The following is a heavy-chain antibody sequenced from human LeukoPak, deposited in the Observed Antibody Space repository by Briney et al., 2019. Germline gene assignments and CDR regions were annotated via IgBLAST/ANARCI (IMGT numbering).Heavy chain of an antibody. D-gene: IGHD3-16*01. J-gene: IGHJ5*01. CDR2: IYYSGST. Sequence: SETLSLTCTVSGGSISSSSYYWGWIRQPPGKGLEWVASIYYSGSTYYNPSLRSRATISVDTSKDQFSLKLMSVTAADTAVYYCARPNTWITEGFDSWGQGILVTVSS. V-gene: IGHV4-39*01. CDR1: GGSISSSSYY. CDR3: ARPNTWITEGFDS.